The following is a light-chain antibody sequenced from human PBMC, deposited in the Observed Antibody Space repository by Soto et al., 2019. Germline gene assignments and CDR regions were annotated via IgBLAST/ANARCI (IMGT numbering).Light chain of an antibody. CDR1: QSISSW. V-gene: IGKV1-5*03. Sequence: DIQMTQSPSTLSASVGDRVTITCRASQSISSWLAWYQQRPGKAPKLLIYKASNLESGVPSRFSGSGSGTELTPTISSLQPDDFATDYCQQYYTYPWTFGLGTKVQIK. CDR3: QQYYTYPWT. J-gene: IGKJ1*01. CDR2: KAS.